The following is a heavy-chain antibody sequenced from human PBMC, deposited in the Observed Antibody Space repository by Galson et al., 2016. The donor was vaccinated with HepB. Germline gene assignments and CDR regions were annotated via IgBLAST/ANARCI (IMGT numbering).Heavy chain of an antibody. CDR3: ARAVMLGRGMDV. CDR2: TFYRSTWEN. D-gene: IGHD3-10*01. Sequence: CAISGDSVYNNAAAWVWIRQSPSRGVEWLGRTFYRSTWENHYAGSVKIRITISPDTSRNQFSLHLNSVTPEDTAVYYCARAVMLGRGMDVWGQGTTVTVSS. V-gene: IGHV6-1*01. CDR1: GDSVYNNAAA. J-gene: IGHJ6*02.